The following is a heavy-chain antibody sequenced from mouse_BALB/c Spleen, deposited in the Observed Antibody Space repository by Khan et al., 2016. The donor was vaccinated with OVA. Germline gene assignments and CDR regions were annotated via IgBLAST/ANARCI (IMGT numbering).Heavy chain of an antibody. J-gene: IGHJ2*01. V-gene: IGHV3-2*02. CDR2: ISYSGST. CDR3: ARTARMKY. Sequence: EVQLQESGPGLVKPSQSLSLTCTVTGYSITSGYGWNWLRQFPGNKLEWMGYISYSGSTNYNPSLKSRISINRDTSKNQFFLQLNSVTTEDTATYYCARTARMKYWGQDTNLTVSS. CDR1: GYSITSGYG. D-gene: IGHD1-2*01.